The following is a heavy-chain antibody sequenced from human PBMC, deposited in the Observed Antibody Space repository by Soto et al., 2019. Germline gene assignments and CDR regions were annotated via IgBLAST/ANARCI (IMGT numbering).Heavy chain of an antibody. CDR2: IYYTGST. CDR3: ARDTWRRSHTGFDY. CDR1: GDSVNSRDYY. D-gene: IGHD3-16*01. Sequence: SETLSLTCTVAGDSVNSRDYYWSWIRQAPGKGLEWIGYIYYTGSTNYNPSLMRRVTISLDTSKSQFSLSLTSVTAAHTAVYYCARDTWRRSHTGFDYWGQGTPVTVSS. J-gene: IGHJ4*02. V-gene: IGHV4-61*08.